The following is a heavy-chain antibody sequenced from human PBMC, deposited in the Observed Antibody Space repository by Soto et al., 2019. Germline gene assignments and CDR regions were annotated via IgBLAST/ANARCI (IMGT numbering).Heavy chain of an antibody. Sequence: PSETLSLTFTVSGGSLINYNWNWVRQSAGKGLEWIGRIYSNGKAYYNPSLKSRVTMSLDTLNNQVSLRLTSVTAADTAKYYCARERTYQLSGDDTLDIWGLGTMVTVSS. CDR3: ARERTYQLSGDDTLDI. V-gene: IGHV4-4*07. CDR1: GGSLINYN. CDR2: IYSNGKA. D-gene: IGHD2-2*01. J-gene: IGHJ3*02.